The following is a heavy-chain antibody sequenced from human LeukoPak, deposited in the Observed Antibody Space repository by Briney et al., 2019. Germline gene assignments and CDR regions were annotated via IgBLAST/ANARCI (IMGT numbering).Heavy chain of an antibody. CDR3: ARDTLSTVTNWFDP. CDR1: GYTFTGYY. Sequence: ASVKVSCKASGYTFTGYYMHWVRQAPGQGLEWMGWINPNSGGTNYAQKFQGRVTMTRDTSISTAYMELSRLRSDDTAVYYCARDTLSTVTNWFDPWGQGTLVTVSS. CDR2: INPNSGGT. V-gene: IGHV1-2*02. D-gene: IGHD4-17*01. J-gene: IGHJ5*02.